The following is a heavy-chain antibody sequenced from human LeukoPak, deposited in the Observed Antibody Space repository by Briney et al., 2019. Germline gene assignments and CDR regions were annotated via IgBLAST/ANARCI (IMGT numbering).Heavy chain of an antibody. Sequence: PGGSLRLSCAASGFTFSSYAMSWVRQAPGKGLEWVSAISGSGGSTYYADSVKGRFTISRGNSKNTLYLQMNSLRAEDTAVYYCAKDQEAITMVRGELDYWGQGTLVTVSS. CDR3: AKDQEAITMVRGELDY. D-gene: IGHD3-10*01. CDR2: ISGSGGST. J-gene: IGHJ4*02. CDR1: GFTFSSYA. V-gene: IGHV3-23*01.